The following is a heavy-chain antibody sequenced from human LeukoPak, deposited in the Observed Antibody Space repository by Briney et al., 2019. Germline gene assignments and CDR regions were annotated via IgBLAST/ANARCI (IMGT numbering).Heavy chain of an antibody. V-gene: IGHV3-30*02. CDR1: GFTFSKYG. Sequence: PGGSLRLSCVASGFTFSKYGMHWVRQAPGKGLEWVAFIRYDGSNKYYADSVKGRFTISRDNAKNTLYLQMNSLRAEDTAVYYCTRDPYYYDSSGYYHDAFDIWGQGTMVTVSS. CDR3: TRDPYYYDSSGYYHDAFDI. CDR2: IRYDGSNK. J-gene: IGHJ3*02. D-gene: IGHD3-22*01.